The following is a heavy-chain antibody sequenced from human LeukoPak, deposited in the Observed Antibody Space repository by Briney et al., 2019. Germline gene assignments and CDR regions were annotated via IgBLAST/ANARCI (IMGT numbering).Heavy chain of an antibody. D-gene: IGHD3-22*01. CDR3: ARDGYYYDSSGYSFDY. CDR2: ISSTGGST. CDR1: GFTFSSYS. Sequence: TGGSLRLSCAASGFTFSSYSMNWVRQAPGKGLEWVSYISSTGGSTSYADSVKGRFTISRDNSKNTLYLQMNSLRAEDTAVYYCARDGYYYDSSGYSFDYWGQGTLVTVSS. V-gene: IGHV3-48*01. J-gene: IGHJ4*02.